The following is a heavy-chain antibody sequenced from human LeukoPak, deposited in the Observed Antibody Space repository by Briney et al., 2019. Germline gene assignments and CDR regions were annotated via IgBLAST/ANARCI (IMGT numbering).Heavy chain of an antibody. CDR2: INNLGHT. Sequence: SETLPLTCTVSGASITDYYWSWLRQPPGKGLEWIGYINNLGHTNDNPSLKSRVTISVDMSKNQFSLKLSSVSAADSAVYFCARGKGDLLGWGQGTLVTVSS. CDR3: ARGKGDLLG. CDR1: GASITDYY. J-gene: IGHJ4*02. V-gene: IGHV4-59*01. D-gene: IGHD2-21*02.